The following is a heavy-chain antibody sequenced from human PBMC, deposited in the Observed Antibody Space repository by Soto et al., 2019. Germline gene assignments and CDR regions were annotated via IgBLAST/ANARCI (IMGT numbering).Heavy chain of an antibody. Sequence: PGGALRLYCAASGFTFNSYGIHWVRQAPGKGLEWVAVISYDGSDKYYADSVKGRFTISRDNSKNTLFLQMNSVRAEDTAVYFCAKDHAPTVTVHVTPHYNYYYGVDIWGQGTTVTVSS. D-gene: IGHD4-17*01. V-gene: IGHV3-30*18. CDR1: GFTFNSYG. CDR3: AKDHAPTVTVHVTPHYNYYYGVDI. J-gene: IGHJ6*01. CDR2: ISYDGSDK.